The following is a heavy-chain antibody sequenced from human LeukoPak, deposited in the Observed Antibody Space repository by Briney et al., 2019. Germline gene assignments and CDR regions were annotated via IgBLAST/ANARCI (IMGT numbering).Heavy chain of an antibody. V-gene: IGHV3-21*01. CDR3: ARGSPYGDYVHY. CDR2: ISSSSSYI. Sequence: PGGSLRLSCAASGFTFSSFGMNWVRQAPGKGLEWVSSISSSSSYIYYADSVKGRFTISRDNAKNSLYLQMNSLRAEDTAVYYCARGSPYGDYVHYWGQGTLVTVSS. D-gene: IGHD4-17*01. CDR1: GFTFSSFG. J-gene: IGHJ4*02.